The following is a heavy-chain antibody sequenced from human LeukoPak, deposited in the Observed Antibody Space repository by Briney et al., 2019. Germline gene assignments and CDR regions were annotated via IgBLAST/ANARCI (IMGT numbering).Heavy chain of an antibody. CDR1: GGSISSYY. V-gene: IGHV4-59*12. D-gene: IGHD6-19*01. CDR3: ARVGSGSFDY. Sequence: KSSETLSLTCTASGGSISSYYWTWIRQPPGKGLEWIGYVYYSGNTNYNPSLKSRVTISMDTSKNQFSLSLSSVTAADTAVYYCARVGSGSFDYWGQGTLVTVSS. J-gene: IGHJ4*02. CDR2: VYYSGNT.